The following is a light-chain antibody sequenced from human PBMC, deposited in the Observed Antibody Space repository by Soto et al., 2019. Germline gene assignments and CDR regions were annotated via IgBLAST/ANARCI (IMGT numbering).Light chain of an antibody. J-gene: IGKJ3*01. Sequence: EIVLTQSPGTLSLSPGERATLSCRASQNINSRHLAWYQQKPGQAPRLLIYGASSRATGIPDRFSGSGSGIDYSLTIGRLEAKDFAVYYCQLFGSSPGFTFGPGTKVDIK. CDR2: GAS. CDR3: QLFGSSPGFT. V-gene: IGKV3-20*01. CDR1: QNINSRH.